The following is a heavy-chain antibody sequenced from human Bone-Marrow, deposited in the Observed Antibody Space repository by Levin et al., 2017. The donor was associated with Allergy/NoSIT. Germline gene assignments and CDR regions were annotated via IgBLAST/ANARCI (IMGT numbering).Heavy chain of an antibody. D-gene: IGHD5-24*01. CDR1: GFNVDDYA. J-gene: IGHJ4*02. CDR2: ITWKRGKK. Sequence: PGGSLRLSCAVSGFNVDDYAMHWVRQAPGKGLEWVSGITWKRGKKDYADSVKGRFTISRDNAKNSLYLQMNSLRTEDTALYYCAKDISGDGSNFDHWGQGTLVTVSS. CDR3: AKDISGDGSNFDH. V-gene: IGHV3-9*01.